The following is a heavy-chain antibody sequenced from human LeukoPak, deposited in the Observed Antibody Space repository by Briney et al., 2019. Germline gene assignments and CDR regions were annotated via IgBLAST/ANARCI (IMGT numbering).Heavy chain of an antibody. CDR2: IKQDGSEK. Sequence: PGGSLRLSCAASGFSFSLSYMSWVRQAPGKGLEWVANIKQDGSEKYYVDSVEGRFTISRDNAKNSLYLQMNSLRAEDTAVFYCARYNAGTFSFDYWGQGTLVTVSS. CDR1: GFSFSLSY. V-gene: IGHV3-7*01. D-gene: IGHD2/OR15-2a*01. CDR3: ARYNAGTFSFDY. J-gene: IGHJ4*02.